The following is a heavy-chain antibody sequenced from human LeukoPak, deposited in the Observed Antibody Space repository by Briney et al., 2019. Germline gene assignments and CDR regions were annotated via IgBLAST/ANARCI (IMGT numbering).Heavy chain of an antibody. CDR1: GFTFSSYA. J-gene: IGHJ4*02. V-gene: IGHV3-21*01. CDR3: ARVWIVGFDY. D-gene: IGHD3-22*01. Sequence: NPGGSLRLSCAASGFTFSSYAMNWVRQAPGKGLEWVSSISSSSSYIYYADSVKGRFTISRDNAKNSLYLQMNSLRAEDTAVYYCARVWIVGFDYWGQGTLVTVSS. CDR2: ISSSSSYI.